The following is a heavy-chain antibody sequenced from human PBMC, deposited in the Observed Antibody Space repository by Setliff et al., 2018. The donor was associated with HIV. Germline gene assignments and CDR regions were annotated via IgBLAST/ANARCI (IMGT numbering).Heavy chain of an antibody. CDR2: IYFSESP. CDR3: ARDDRCSGDTCYYY. CDR1: GGSISSSNNY. J-gene: IGHJ4*02. Sequence: PSETLSLTCSVSGGSISSSNNYWGWIRQPPGKGLEWIGSIYFSESPYYNPSLSSRVTISVDTSTNQFSLRLSSVAATDTAVYYCARDDRCSGDTCYYYWGQGALVTVSS. V-gene: IGHV4-39*02. D-gene: IGHD2-15*01.